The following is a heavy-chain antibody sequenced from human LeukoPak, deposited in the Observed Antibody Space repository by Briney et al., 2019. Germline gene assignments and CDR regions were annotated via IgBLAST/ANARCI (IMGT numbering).Heavy chain of an antibody. CDR1: GASMTTYY. J-gene: IGHJ4*02. D-gene: IGHD2-21*01. V-gene: IGHV4-4*07. CDR2: IFASGSA. CDR3: ARGVRVNGINPFYYFDL. Sequence: SETLSLTCSVSGASMTTYYWSWIRQPAGKGLELIGRIFASGSASYNIALKSRVTMTIDTSQHQFSLRLKSVTAADTALYFCARGVRVNGINPFYYFDLWGQGSLVTVSS.